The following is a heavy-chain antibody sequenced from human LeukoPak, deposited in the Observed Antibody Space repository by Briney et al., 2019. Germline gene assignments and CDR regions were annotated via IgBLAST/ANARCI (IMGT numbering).Heavy chain of an antibody. J-gene: IGHJ4*02. CDR2: INHSGST. CDR1: GESFSGYY. CDR3: ARVANSYYYDSSGVLDY. D-gene: IGHD3-22*01. Sequence: SETLSLTCAVYGESFSGYYWSWIRQPPGKGLEWIGEINHSGSTNYNPSLKSRVTISVDTSKNQFSLKLSSVTAADTAVYYCARVANSYYYDSSGVLDYWGQGTLVTVSS. V-gene: IGHV4-34*01.